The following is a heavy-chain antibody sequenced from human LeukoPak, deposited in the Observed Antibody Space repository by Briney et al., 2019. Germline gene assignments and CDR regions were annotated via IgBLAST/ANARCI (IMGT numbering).Heavy chain of an antibody. Sequence: GGSLRLSCAASGFTFSSYGMHWVRQALGKGLEWVAVIWYDGSNKYYADSVKGRFTISRDNSKNTLYLQMNSLRAEDTAVYYCAREEAAAGSFDYWGQGTLVTVSS. V-gene: IGHV3-33*01. D-gene: IGHD6-13*01. J-gene: IGHJ4*02. CDR2: IWYDGSNK. CDR3: AREEAAAGSFDY. CDR1: GFTFSSYG.